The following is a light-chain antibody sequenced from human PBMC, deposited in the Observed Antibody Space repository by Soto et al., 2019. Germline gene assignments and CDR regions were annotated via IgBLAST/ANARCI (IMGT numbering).Light chain of an antibody. J-gene: IGLJ1*01. CDR2: YVD. V-gene: IGLV2-14*03. CDR1: SRDVDAYDY. CDR3: CSYADGSIYF. Sequence: QSALTQPASVSGSPGQSITISCTGTSRDVDAYDYVSWYLQYPDKAPQLLIYYVDHRPSGVSSRFSGSKSGNTASLTISGLQAEDEGDYYCCSYADGSIYFFGTGTKLTVL.